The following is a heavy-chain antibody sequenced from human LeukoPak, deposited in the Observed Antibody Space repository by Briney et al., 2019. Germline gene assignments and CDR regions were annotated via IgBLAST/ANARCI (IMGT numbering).Heavy chain of an antibody. J-gene: IGHJ4*02. CDR2: IYYSGST. Sequence: PSETLSPTCTVSSDSIYSSNYYWGWLRQPPGKGLEWIGSIYYSGSTYYNSSLKSRVTISVDTSKNQFSLKLSSLTAADTAVYYCARAAYCGGDCYLFDYWGQGTLVTVFS. CDR3: ARAAYCGGDCYLFDY. CDR1: SDSIYSSNYY. V-gene: IGHV4-39*01. D-gene: IGHD2-21*02.